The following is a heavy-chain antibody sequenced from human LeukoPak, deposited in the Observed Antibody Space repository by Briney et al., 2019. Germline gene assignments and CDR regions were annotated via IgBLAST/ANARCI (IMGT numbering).Heavy chain of an antibody. CDR1: GFSFSSYA. CDR3: SKATYYYDSSGYNSQYYFDY. Sequence: GGSLRLSCAASGFSFSSYAMSWVRQAPGKGLEWASSISGSGGSTYYADSLKGRFTISRDNSKNTLYLQMNSWRAQDTALFYCSKATYYYDSSGYNSQYYFDYWGQGTLVTVCS. V-gene: IGHV3-23*01. CDR2: ISGSGGST. D-gene: IGHD3-22*01. J-gene: IGHJ4*02.